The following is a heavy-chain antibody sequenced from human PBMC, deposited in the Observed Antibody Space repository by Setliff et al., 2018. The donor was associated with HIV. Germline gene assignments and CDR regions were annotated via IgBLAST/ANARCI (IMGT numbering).Heavy chain of an antibody. J-gene: IGHJ4*01. V-gene: IGHV1-69*05. CDR1: GGSFSSYA. Sequence: SVMVSCKASGGSFSSYAITWVRQAPGQRLEWMGGIVPIFGTTNYAQKFQGRVTITRNTSITTAYMELSSLRSEDTAIYYCARGRGPSRFDYWGQGTLVTVSS. CDR3: ARGRGPSRFDY. CDR2: IVPIFGTT.